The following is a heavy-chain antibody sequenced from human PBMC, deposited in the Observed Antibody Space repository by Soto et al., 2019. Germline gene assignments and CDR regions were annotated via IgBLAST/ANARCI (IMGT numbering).Heavy chain of an antibody. J-gene: IGHJ3*02. D-gene: IGHD3-16*01. CDR1: GVTVNTNY. Sequence: EVQLVESGGGLIQPGGSLRLSCAGSGVTVNTNYMSWVRQSPEKGLEWVSLIESGGSIYYADSVKGRFTISRDSFKNTLSLQMNSLRVEDTAVYYCASTTVWKNAFEIWGQGTLVSVSS. CDR3: ASTTVWKNAFEI. CDR2: IESGGSI. V-gene: IGHV3-53*01.